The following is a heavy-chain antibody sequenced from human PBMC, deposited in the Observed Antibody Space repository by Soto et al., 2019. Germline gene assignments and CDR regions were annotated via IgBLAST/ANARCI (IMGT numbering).Heavy chain of an antibody. V-gene: IGHV3-30-3*01. J-gene: IGHJ4*02. CDR2: MSYDGNSK. Sequence: QVQLVESGGGVVQPGRSLRLSCAASGFTFSNYAIHWVRQAPGKGLEWVAVMSYDGNSKYYADSVKGRFTISRDNSNNTLYLQMNSLRAEDTAVYYCARGRGFGWYYFDYWGQGPLVTVSS. CDR3: ARGRGFGWYYFDY. CDR1: GFTFSNYA. D-gene: IGHD6-19*01.